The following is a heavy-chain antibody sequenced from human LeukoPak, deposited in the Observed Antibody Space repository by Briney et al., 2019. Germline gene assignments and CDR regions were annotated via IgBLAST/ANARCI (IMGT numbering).Heavy chain of an antibody. D-gene: IGHD5-24*01. CDR1: GGSFSGYY. Sequence: SETLSLTCAVYGGSFSGYYWSWIRQPPGKGLEWIGEINHSGSTNYNPSLKSRVTISVDTSKNQFSLKLTSVTAADTAVYYCARAVGTDGYNLWVYWGQGTLVAVSS. J-gene: IGHJ4*02. V-gene: IGHV4-34*01. CDR2: INHSGST. CDR3: ARAVGTDGYNLWVY.